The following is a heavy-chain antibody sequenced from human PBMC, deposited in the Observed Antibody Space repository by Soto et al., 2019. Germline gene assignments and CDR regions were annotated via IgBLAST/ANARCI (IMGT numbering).Heavy chain of an antibody. CDR1: GGSISSSSYY. CDR3: DCYYDSSGTNHAFDI. D-gene: IGHD3-22*01. CDR2: IYYSGST. V-gene: IGHV4-39*01. Sequence: SETLSLTCTVSGGSISSSSYYWGWIRHPPGKGLEWIGSIYYSGSTYYNPSLKSRVTISVDTSKNQFSLKLSSVTAADTAVYYCDCYYDSSGTNHAFDIWGQGTMVTVSS. J-gene: IGHJ3*02.